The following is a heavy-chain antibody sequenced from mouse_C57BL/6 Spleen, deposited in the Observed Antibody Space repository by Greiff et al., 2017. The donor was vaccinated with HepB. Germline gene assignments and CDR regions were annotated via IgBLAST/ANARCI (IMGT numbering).Heavy chain of an antibody. CDR2: ISDGGSYT. V-gene: IGHV5-4*01. Sequence: EVQLVESGGGLVKPGGSLKLSCAASGFTFSSYAMSWVRQTPEKRLEWVATISDGGSYTYYPDNVKGRFTISRDNAKNNLYLQMSHLKSEDTAMYYCARDLYFDYWGQGTTLTVSS. CDR3: ARDLYFDY. J-gene: IGHJ2*01. CDR1: GFTFSSYA.